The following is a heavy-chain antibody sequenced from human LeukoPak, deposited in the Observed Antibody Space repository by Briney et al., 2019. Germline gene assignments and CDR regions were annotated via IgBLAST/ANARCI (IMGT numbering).Heavy chain of an antibody. J-gene: IGHJ4*02. CDR1: GFTFSSHG. CDR3: ARDNGLYGPIDY. D-gene: IGHD4-17*01. V-gene: IGHV3-23*01. Sequence: PGGTLRLSCAASGFTFSSHGINWVRQAPGRGLEWVSGISPSGSISYYADSVKGRFTISRDNSKNTVSLQMNSLRAEDTAVYYCARDNGLYGPIDYWGQGTLVTVSS. CDR2: ISPSGSIS.